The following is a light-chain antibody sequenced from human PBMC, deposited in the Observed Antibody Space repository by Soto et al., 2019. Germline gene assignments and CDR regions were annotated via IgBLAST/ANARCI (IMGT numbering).Light chain of an antibody. J-gene: IGKJ4*01. CDR2: DAS. Sequence: EIVLTQSPATLSLSPGERATLSCRASQSISSYLVWYQQKPGQAPRLLIYDASNRATGIPARFSGSGSGTDFTLTISSLEPEYFAVYYCQQRSDCPITFGGGTKVDIK. V-gene: IGKV3-11*01. CDR1: QSISSY. CDR3: QQRSDCPIT.